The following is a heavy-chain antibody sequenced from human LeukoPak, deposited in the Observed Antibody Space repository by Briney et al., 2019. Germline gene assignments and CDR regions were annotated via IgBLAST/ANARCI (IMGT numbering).Heavy chain of an antibody. Sequence: RXAPXXXLEWVXXISGSGGSTYYADSVKGRFTISRDNSKNTLYLQMNSLRAEDTAVYYCASYDFWSGYPIDYWGQGTLVTVSS. J-gene: IGHJ4*02. D-gene: IGHD3-3*01. CDR3: ASYDFWSGYPIDY. CDR2: ISGSGGST. V-gene: IGHV3-23*01.